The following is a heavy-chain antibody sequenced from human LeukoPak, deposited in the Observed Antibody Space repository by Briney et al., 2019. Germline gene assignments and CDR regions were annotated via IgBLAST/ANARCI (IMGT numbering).Heavy chain of an antibody. V-gene: IGHV4-39*01. CDR2: IYSSGSS. Sequence: PSETLSLTCTVSGGSISSSSYHWGWIRQPPGKGLEWIGTIYSSGSSYYNPSLKSRVTISVDASKNQFSLKLSSVTAADTAVYYCARYCSSTSCYRVDAFDIWGQGTMVTVSS. J-gene: IGHJ3*02. CDR1: GGSISSSSYH. CDR3: ARYCSSTSCYRVDAFDI. D-gene: IGHD2-2*01.